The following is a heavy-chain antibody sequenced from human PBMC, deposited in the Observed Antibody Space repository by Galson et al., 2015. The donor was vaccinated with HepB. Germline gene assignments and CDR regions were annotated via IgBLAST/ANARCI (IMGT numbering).Heavy chain of an antibody. CDR2: ISSIGDNT. D-gene: IGHD3-10*01. CDR1: GSFSTYF. J-gene: IGHJ6*02. V-gene: IGHV3-64D*06. CDR3: ARDLQMATSGRLRNYYGMDV. Sequence: SLRLSCAASGSFSTYFMHWVRQAPGKGLEFVSTISSIGDNTYYGDSVKGRFTISRDNSKNTLYLQVSSLRVEDTAVYFCARDLQMATSGRLRNYYGMDVWGQGTTVTVSS.